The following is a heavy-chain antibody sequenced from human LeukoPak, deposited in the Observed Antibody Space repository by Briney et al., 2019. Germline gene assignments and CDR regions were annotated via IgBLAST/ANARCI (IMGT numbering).Heavy chain of an antibody. CDR2: ISGSGGST. J-gene: IGHJ4*02. Sequence: GGSLKLSCAASGFTFSSYAMSWVRQAPGKGLEWVSAISGSGGSTCYADSVKGRFTISRDNSKNTLYLQMNSLRAEDTAVYYCAKRYCSSTSCYGKFAYDYWGQGTLVTVSS. V-gene: IGHV3-23*01. CDR1: GFTFSSYA. CDR3: AKRYCSSTSCYGKFAYDY. D-gene: IGHD2-2*01.